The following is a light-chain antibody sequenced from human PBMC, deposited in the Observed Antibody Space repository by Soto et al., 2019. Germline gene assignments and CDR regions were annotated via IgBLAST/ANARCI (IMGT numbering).Light chain of an antibody. Sequence: QSALTQPDSVSGSPGQSITISCIGTSSDFGTYNLFSWYQQPPGKAPKLIIYEGTTRPSGVSHRFSGSKSGNTASLTVSGLQAEEAADYFCFSYVATFQVFGGGMQLTV. CDR2: EGT. J-gene: IGLJ7*01. CDR1: SSDFGTYNL. V-gene: IGLV2-23*01. CDR3: FSYVATFQV.